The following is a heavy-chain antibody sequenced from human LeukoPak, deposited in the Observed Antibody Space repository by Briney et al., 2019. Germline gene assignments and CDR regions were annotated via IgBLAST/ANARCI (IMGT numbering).Heavy chain of an antibody. CDR3: PRHEFGIRFLEWLPAPYYYMDV. V-gene: IGHV4-39*01. Sequence: PSENLSLTCTVSAGSISSSSYYWGWIRQPLGKGLQRIGSIYYSGSTYYNTSLERRVTISVDTSKNPFSLKLSSVTAADTAVYYCPRHEFGIRFLEWLPAPYYYMDVWGKGTTVTVSS. CDR1: AGSISSSSYY. D-gene: IGHD3-3*01. CDR2: IYYSGST. J-gene: IGHJ6*03.